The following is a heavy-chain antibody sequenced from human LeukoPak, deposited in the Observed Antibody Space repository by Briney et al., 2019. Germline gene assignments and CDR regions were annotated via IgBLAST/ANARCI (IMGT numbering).Heavy chain of an antibody. CDR3: VRLSPYYYDSSRYYLGYYYYCMGV. CDR1: GYSISSGYY. J-gene: IGHJ6*03. CDR2: IYHSGST. D-gene: IGHD3-22*01. Sequence: SETLSLTCAVSGYSISSGYYWGWIRQPPGKGLEWIGGIYHSGSTYYNPSLKSRVTISVDTSKNQFSLKLSSVTAADTAVYYCVRLSPYYYDSSRYYLGYYYYCMGVWGKGARVTVSS. V-gene: IGHV4-38-2*01.